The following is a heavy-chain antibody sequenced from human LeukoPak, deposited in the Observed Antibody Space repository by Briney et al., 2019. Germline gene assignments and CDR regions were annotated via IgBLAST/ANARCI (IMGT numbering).Heavy chain of an antibody. J-gene: IGHJ4*02. Sequence: ASVKVSCKASGYTLTSYGISWVRQAPGQGLEWMGWISAYNGNTNYAQKLQGRVTMTTATSTSPCYMELRSLRSDDRAVYYGARSPTWGHGDYVLDYWGQGTLVTVSS. CDR1: GYTLTSYG. D-gene: IGHD4-17*01. CDR3: ARSPTWGHGDYVLDY. V-gene: IGHV1-18*01. CDR2: ISAYNGNT.